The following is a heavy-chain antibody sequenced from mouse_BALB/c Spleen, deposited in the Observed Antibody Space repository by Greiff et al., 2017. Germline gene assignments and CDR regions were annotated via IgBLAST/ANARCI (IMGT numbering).Heavy chain of an antibody. Sequence: EVQLQQSGPGLVKPSQSLSLTCSVTGYSITSGYYCNWIRQFPGNKLEWMGYISYDGSNNYNPSLKNRISITRDTSKNQFFLKLNSVTTEDTATYYCAREGYWGQGTTLTVSS. CDR3: AREGY. J-gene: IGHJ2*01. V-gene: IGHV3-6*02. CDR2: ISYDGSN. CDR1: GYSITSGYY.